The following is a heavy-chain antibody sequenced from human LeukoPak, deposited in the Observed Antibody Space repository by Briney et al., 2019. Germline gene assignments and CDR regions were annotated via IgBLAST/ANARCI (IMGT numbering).Heavy chain of an antibody. CDR3: ASPDLVGGDAFDI. CDR2: IYTSGST. Sequence: SETLSLTCTVSGGSISSGSYYWSWIRQPAGKGLEWIGRIYTSGSTNYNPSLKSRVTISVDTSKNQFSLKLSSVTAADTAVYCCASPDLVGGDAFDIWGQGTMVTVSS. V-gene: IGHV4-61*02. D-gene: IGHD2-8*02. CDR1: GGSISSGSYY. J-gene: IGHJ3*02.